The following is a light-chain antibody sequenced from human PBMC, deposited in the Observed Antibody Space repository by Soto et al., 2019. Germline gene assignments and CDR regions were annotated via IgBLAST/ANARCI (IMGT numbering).Light chain of an antibody. Sequence: VLTQSPDTLAVSLCGRATIHCRSNQSVLFVSNNKNFLAWYQQKPGQPPKLFLNWASTRESGVPDRFIGGGSGTEFTLTISSLHAEDVAVYYCQQFFHAPTFGQGTKVDIK. V-gene: IGKV4-1*01. CDR2: WAS. J-gene: IGKJ1*01. CDR1: QSVLFVSNNKNF. CDR3: QQFFHAPT.